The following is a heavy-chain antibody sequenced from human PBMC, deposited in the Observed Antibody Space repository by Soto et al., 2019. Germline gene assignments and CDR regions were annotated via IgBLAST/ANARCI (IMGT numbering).Heavy chain of an antibody. D-gene: IGHD5-18*01. V-gene: IGHV4-59*01. J-gene: IGHJ5*02. CDR1: GGPISSYY. CDR2: IYYSGST. Sequence: LSLTCTVSGGPISSYYWSWIRQPPGKGLEWIGYIYYSGSTNYNPSLKSRVTISVDTSKNQFSLKLSSVTAADTAVYYCARAPRGYSYGYNWFDPWGQGTLVTVSS. CDR3: ARAPRGYSYGYNWFDP.